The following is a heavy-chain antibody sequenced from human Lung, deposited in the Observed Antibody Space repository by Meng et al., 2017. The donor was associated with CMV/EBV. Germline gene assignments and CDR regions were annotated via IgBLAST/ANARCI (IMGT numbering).Heavy chain of an antibody. V-gene: IGHV3-9*01. CDR3: VKDTSYSSSSSGAVEV. CDR1: GFSFDDYA. D-gene: IGHD6-6*01. Sequence: SLKISCAASGFSFDDYAMHWVRQAPGKGLEWVSRINWNSAYIGYADSVKGQFTISRENAKNSLYLQMNSLRPDDTALYYCVKDTSYSSSSSGAVEVWGQGTMVTVSS. J-gene: IGHJ3*01. CDR2: INWNSAYI.